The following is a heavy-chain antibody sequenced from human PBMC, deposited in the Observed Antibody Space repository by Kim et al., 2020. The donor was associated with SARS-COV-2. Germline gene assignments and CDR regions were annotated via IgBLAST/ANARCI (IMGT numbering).Heavy chain of an antibody. J-gene: IGHJ4*02. CDR1: GFTFSSYS. Sequence: GGSLRLSCAASGFTFSSYSMNWVRQAPGKGLEWVSYISSSSSTIYYADSVKGRFTISRDNAKNSLYLQMNSLRDEDTAVYYCARDMGYSGSSLRLDYWGQGTLVTVSS. D-gene: IGHD1-26*01. CDR3: ARDMGYSGSSLRLDY. CDR2: ISSSSSTI. V-gene: IGHV3-48*02.